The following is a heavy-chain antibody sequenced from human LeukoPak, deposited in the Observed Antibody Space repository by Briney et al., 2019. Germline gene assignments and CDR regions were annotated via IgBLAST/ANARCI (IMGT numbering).Heavy chain of an antibody. CDR3: AKGDRAAADYYFDY. CDR1: GFTFSSYA. V-gene: IGHV3-23*01. J-gene: IGHJ4*02. Sequence: GGSLRLSCATSGFTFSSYAMSWVRQAPGKGLEWVSVISGSGGSTYYADSVKGRFTISRDNSKNTLYLQMNSLRAEDTAVYYCAKGDRAAADYYFDYWGQGTLVTVSS. CDR2: ISGSGGST. D-gene: IGHD6-13*01.